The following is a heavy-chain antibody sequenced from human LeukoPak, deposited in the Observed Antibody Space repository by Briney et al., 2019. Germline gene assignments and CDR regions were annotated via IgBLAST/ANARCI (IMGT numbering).Heavy chain of an antibody. Sequence: PSETLSLTCAVYGGSFSGYYCSWIRQPPGKGLEWIGEINHSGSTNYNPSLKSRVTISVDTSKNQFSLKLSSVTAADTAVYYCARGHWVVVTPVPYYYYGMDVWGQGTTVTVSS. J-gene: IGHJ6*02. D-gene: IGHD3-22*01. CDR3: ARGHWVVVTPVPYYYYGMDV. V-gene: IGHV4-34*01. CDR2: INHSGST. CDR1: GGSFSGYY.